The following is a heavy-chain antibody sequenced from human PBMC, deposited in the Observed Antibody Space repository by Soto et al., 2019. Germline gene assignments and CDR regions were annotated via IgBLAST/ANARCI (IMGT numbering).Heavy chain of an antibody. CDR2: IYYSGST. CDR1: GGSISSYY. V-gene: IGHV4-59*08. J-gene: IGHJ4*02. CDR3: AKGRSSSWYFYASDLVY. Sequence: SETLSLTCTVSGGSISSYYWSWIRQPPGKGLEWIGYIYYSGSTNYNPSLKSRVTISVDTSKNQFSLKLSSVTAADTAVYYCAKGRSSSWYFYASDLVYWGQGTLVTVSS. D-gene: IGHD6-13*01.